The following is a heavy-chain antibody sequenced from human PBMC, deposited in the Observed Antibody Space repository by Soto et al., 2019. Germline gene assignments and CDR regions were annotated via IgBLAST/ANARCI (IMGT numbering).Heavy chain of an antibody. V-gene: IGHV4-31*01. CDR3: ARATESHYFDY. Sequence: QVQLQESGPGLVKPSQTLSLTCTLSGASLTSSGYYWSWIRLHPGEGLEWIGYIYYRGTTYYTPSLKSPVTISTDTSKKEFSLTLTSVTAADTAVYYCARATESHYFDYWGRGILVTVTS. J-gene: IGHJ4*02. CDR2: IYYRGTT. CDR1: GASLTSSGYY.